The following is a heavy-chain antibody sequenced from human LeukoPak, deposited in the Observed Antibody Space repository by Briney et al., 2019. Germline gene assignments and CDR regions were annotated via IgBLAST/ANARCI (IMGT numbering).Heavy chain of an antibody. Sequence: GASVKVSCKASGYALTAYYMHWVRQAPGQGLEWMGWINPNSGGPNYAQQFQGRVTMTRDTSISTAYMELSRLRPDDQAGYYCAKPYYYDSSGYYYYYYYGMDVWGQGTTVTVSS. J-gene: IGHJ6*02. V-gene: IGHV1-2*02. CDR1: GYALTAYY. CDR3: AKPYYYDSSGYYYYYYYGMDV. D-gene: IGHD3-22*01. CDR2: INPNSGGP.